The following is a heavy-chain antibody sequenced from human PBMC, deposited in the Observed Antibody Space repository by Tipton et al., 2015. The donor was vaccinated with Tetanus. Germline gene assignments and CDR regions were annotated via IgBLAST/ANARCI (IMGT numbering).Heavy chain of an antibody. CDR2: IYYSGST. CDR1: GGSISSGDYY. J-gene: IGHJ4*02. CDR3: ARASSGWYGLDFDY. V-gene: IGHV4-30-4*01. D-gene: IGHD6-19*01. Sequence: TLSLTCTVSGGSISSGDYYWSWIRQPPGKGLEWIGYIYYSGSTYYSPSLKSRVTISVDTSKNQFSLKLSSVTAADTAVYYCARASSGWYGLDFDYWGQGTLVTVSS.